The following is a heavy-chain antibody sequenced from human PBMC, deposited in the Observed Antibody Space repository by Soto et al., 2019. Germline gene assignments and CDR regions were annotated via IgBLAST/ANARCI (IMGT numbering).Heavy chain of an antibody. CDR3: ASIAVESSGWYVSNGMDV. CDR1: GGTFSSYA. CDR2: IIPIFGTA. J-gene: IGHJ6*02. Sequence: ASVKVSCKASGGTFSSYAISWVRQAPGQGLEWMGGIIPIFGTANYAQKFQGRVTITGDESTRPAYMELSSLRSEDTAVYYCASIAVESSGWYVSNGMDVWGQGTTVTVSS. D-gene: IGHD6-19*01. V-gene: IGHV1-69*13.